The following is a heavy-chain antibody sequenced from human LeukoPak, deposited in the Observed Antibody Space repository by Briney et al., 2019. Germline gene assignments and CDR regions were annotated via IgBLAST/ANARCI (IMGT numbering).Heavy chain of an antibody. Sequence: GASVKVSFKASGYTFTSYDINWVRQATGQGLEWMGWMNPNSGNTGYAQKFQGRVTMTRNTSISTAYMELSSLRSEDTAVYYCARGPRHEDIVVVVAATDYYGVDVWAKGPRSPSP. CDR1: GYTFTSYD. CDR2: MNPNSGNT. CDR3: ARGPRHEDIVVVVAATDYYGVDV. V-gene: IGHV1-8*01. J-gene: IGHJ6*02. D-gene: IGHD2-15*01.